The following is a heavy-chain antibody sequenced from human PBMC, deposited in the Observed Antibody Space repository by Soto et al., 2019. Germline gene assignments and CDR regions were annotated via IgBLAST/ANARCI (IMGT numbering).Heavy chain of an antibody. Sequence: PSETLSLTCAVYGGSFSGYYWSWLRQPPGKGLEWIGEINHSGSTNYNPSLKSRVTISVDTSKNQFSLKLSSVTAADTAVYYCAIRYYDFWSGYYEGYYYYGMDVWGQGTTVTVSS. CDR3: AIRYYDFWSGYYEGYYYYGMDV. CDR1: GGSFSGYY. J-gene: IGHJ6*02. D-gene: IGHD3-3*01. V-gene: IGHV4-34*01. CDR2: INHSGST.